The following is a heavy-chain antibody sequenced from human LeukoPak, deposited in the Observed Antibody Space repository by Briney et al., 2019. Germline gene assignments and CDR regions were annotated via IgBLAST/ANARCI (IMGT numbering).Heavy chain of an antibody. D-gene: IGHD3-22*01. CDR3: TRYPPYYYDNSGYPLDY. Sequence: GGSLRLTCAASGFTFGDYAVSWVRQAPGKGLEWIGFIRSKAYGGTTQYAASVKGRFTLSRDDSKSITYLQMNSLKTEDTAVYDWTRYPPYYYDNSGYPLDYWGQGSLVTVSS. CDR1: GFTFGDYA. CDR2: IRSKAYGGTT. J-gene: IGHJ4*02. V-gene: IGHV3-49*04.